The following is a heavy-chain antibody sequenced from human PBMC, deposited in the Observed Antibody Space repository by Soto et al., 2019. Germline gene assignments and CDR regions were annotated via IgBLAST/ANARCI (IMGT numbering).Heavy chain of an antibody. V-gene: IGHV3-53*01. CDR1: GFTVSNNW. CDR2: IYSGGSA. Sequence: GGSLRLSCAASGFTVSNNWMSWVRQAPGKGLEWVSLIYSGGSAFYTDSVKGRFITSRDNSKNTLYLQMNSLRVEDTAVYYCAFITTPVRWGQGTTVTVSS. CDR3: AFITTPVR. J-gene: IGHJ6*02. D-gene: IGHD1-1*01.